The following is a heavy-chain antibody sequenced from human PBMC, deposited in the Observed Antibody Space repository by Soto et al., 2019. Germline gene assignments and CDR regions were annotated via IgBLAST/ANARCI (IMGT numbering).Heavy chain of an antibody. V-gene: IGHV3-23*01. Sequence: GESLRLSCAASGFTFSSYAMSWVRQAPGKGLEWVSAISGSGGSTYYADSVKGRFTISRDNSKNTLYLQMNSLRAEDTAVYYCAKAKSGRRGEYYYYGMDVWGQGTTVTVSS. CDR3: AKAKSGRRGEYYYYGMDV. D-gene: IGHD3-10*01. CDR1: GFTFSSYA. J-gene: IGHJ6*02. CDR2: ISGSGGST.